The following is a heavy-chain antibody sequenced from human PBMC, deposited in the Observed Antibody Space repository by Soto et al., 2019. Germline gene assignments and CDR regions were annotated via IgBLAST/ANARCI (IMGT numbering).Heavy chain of an antibody. J-gene: IGHJ4*02. CDR3: VTDYAGDSSGYYPD. CDR2: IIPIFGTA. Sequence: QVQLVQSGAEVKKPGSSVKVSCKASGGTFSSYAISWVRQAPGQGLEWMGGIIPIFGTANYAQKFQGRVTLTADESTSTAYMELSSLRSEDTAVYYCVTDYAGDSSGYYPDWGQGTLVTVSS. V-gene: IGHV1-69*12. CDR1: GGTFSSYA. D-gene: IGHD3-22*01.